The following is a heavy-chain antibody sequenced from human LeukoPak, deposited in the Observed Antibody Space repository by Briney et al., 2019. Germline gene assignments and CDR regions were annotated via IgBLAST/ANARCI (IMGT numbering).Heavy chain of an antibody. Sequence: GGSLRLSCAASGFTFSSYSMNWVRQAPGKGLEWVSGINWNGGSTGYADSVKGRFTISRDNAKNSLYLQMNSLRAEDTALYYCARGPYYYDSKSLGDYWGQGTLVTVSS. D-gene: IGHD3-22*01. CDR2: INWNGGST. J-gene: IGHJ4*02. CDR3: ARGPYYYDSKSLGDY. V-gene: IGHV3-20*04. CDR1: GFTFSSYS.